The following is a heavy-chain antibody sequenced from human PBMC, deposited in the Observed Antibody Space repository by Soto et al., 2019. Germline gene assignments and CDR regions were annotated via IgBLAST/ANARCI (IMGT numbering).Heavy chain of an antibody. J-gene: IGHJ4*02. CDR2: VKSKSDGATT. CDR1: GFTFSNAW. D-gene: IGHD1-26*01. CDR3: TTELTWESQLFDY. V-gene: IGHV3-15*01. Sequence: EVHLVESGGGLVEPGGSHRLSCAASGFTFSNAWMSWVRQAPGKGLEWVGRVKSKSDGATTEYASPVKGRFIISRDDSENTLYLQMTSLKTEDTAVYYCTTELTWESQLFDYWGQGTLVTVSS.